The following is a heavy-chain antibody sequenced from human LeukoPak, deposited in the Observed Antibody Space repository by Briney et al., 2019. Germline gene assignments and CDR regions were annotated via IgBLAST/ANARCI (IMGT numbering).Heavy chain of an antibody. CDR1: GYTFTSYA. V-gene: IGHV1-3*01. CDR3: ARDHGWYLDLYYFDY. D-gene: IGHD6-19*01. CDR2: INAGNGNT. Sequence: ASVKVSCKASGYTFTSYAMHWMRQAPGQRLEWMGWINAGNGNTKYSQKFQGRVTITRDTSASTAYMELSSLRSEDTAVYYCARDHGWYLDLYYFDYWGQGTLVTVSS. J-gene: IGHJ4*02.